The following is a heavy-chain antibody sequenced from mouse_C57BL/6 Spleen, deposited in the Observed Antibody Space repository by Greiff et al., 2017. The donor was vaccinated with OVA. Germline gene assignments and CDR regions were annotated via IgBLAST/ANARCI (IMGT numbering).Heavy chain of an antibody. CDR1: GFTFSDYG. CDR2: ISSGSSTI. V-gene: IGHV5-17*01. D-gene: IGHD1-1*01. Sequence: EVKLVESGGGLVKPGGSLKLSCAASGFTFSDYGIHWVRQAPEKGLEWVAYISSGSSTIYYADTVKGRFTISRDNAKNTLFLQMTSLRSEDTAMYYCARRDYGSSYWYFDVWGTGTTVTVSS. J-gene: IGHJ1*03. CDR3: ARRDYGSSYWYFDV.